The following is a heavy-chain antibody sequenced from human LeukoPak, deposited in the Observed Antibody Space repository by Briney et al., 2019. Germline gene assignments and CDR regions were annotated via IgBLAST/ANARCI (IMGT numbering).Heavy chain of an antibody. CDR1: GYTFSDTGWY. CDR3: ARDGPAQMVEFDY. J-gene: IGHJ4*02. Sequence: GASVKVSCKASGYTFSDTGWYLYWLRQAPGQGLECMGWIHPNNGATAYAQNFQGRVAMTRDTSISTAYMELRRLRPDDTAVCYCARDGPAQMVEFDYWGQGTLVTVSS. D-gene: IGHD3-10*01. CDR2: IHPNNGAT. V-gene: IGHV1-2*02.